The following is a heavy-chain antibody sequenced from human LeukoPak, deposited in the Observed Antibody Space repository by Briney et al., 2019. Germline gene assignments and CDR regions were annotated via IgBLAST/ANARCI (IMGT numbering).Heavy chain of an antibody. CDR3: TKDRSYGRFYFDY. D-gene: IGHD5-18*01. V-gene: IGHV3-66*02. Sequence: GGSLRLSCAASGFTVSNNYMSWVRQAPGKGLEWVSVIYSGGSTYYADSVKGRFTISRDNSKNTLYLQMNSLRIEDTAVYYCTKDRSYGRFYFDYWGQGTLVTVAS. CDR2: IYSGGST. J-gene: IGHJ4*02. CDR1: GFTVSNNY.